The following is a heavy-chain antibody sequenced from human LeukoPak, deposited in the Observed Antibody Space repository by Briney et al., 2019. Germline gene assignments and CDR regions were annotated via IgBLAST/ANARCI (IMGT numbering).Heavy chain of an antibody. V-gene: IGHV1-18*01. CDR3: ALVTACYYYMDV. Sequence: GASVXVSCKASGYTFTSYGISWVRQAPGQGLEWMGWISAYNGNTNYAQKLQGRVTMTTDTSTSTAYMELRSLRYDDTAVYYCALVTACYYYMDVWGKGTTVTVSS. CDR2: ISAYNGNT. D-gene: IGHD2-21*02. J-gene: IGHJ6*03. CDR1: GYTFTSYG.